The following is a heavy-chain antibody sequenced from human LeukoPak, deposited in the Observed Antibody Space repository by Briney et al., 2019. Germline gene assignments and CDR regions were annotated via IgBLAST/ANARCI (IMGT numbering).Heavy chain of an antibody. Sequence: SETLSLTCAVSGYSISSSNWWGWIRQPPGKGLEWIGYIYYSGSTYYNPSLKSRVTMSVDTSKNQFSLKLSSVTAVDTAVNYCARSYSSREGTNPYFDYWGQGTLVTVSS. V-gene: IGHV4-28*01. CDR2: IYYSGST. CDR1: GYSISSSNW. D-gene: IGHD1-14*01. CDR3: ARSYSSREGTNPYFDY. J-gene: IGHJ4*02.